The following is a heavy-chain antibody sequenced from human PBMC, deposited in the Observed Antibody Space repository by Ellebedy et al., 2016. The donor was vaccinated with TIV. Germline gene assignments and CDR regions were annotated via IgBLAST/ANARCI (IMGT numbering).Heavy chain of an antibody. J-gene: IGHJ3*02. CDR1: EFTVGSNY. V-gene: IGHV3-66*01. Sequence: GGSLRLSCAASEFTVGSNYMSWVRQAPGRGLEWVSVISTGLSTHYADSVKGRFTVSRDDSKNTLHLQMHILRAEDTAVYYCATESFNDVDLKIWGVFNMWGQGTMVTVSS. CDR2: ISTGLST. CDR3: ATESFNDVDLKIWGVFNM. D-gene: IGHD1-1*01.